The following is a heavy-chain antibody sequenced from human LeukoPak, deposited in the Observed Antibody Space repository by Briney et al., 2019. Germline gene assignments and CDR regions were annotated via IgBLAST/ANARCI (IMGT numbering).Heavy chain of an antibody. CDR3: ARYSGYGQQLDY. CDR1: GYSISSGYY. D-gene: IGHD5-12*01. J-gene: IGHJ4*02. V-gene: IGHV4-38-2*02. Sequence: SETLSLTCTVSGYSISSGYYWGWIRQPPGKGLEWIGSIYHSGSTYYNPSLKSRVTISVDTSKNQFSLKLSSVTAADTAVHYCARYSGYGQQLDYWGQGTLVTVSS. CDR2: IYHSGST.